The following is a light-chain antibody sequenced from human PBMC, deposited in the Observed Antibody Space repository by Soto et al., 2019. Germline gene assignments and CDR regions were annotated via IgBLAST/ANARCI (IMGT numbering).Light chain of an antibody. CDR2: EVS. V-gene: IGLV2-14*01. J-gene: IGLJ2*01. CDR3: SSYTSSSTLLV. CDR1: SSDVGGYNF. Sequence: QSALTQPDSVSGSPGQSITISCSGTSSDVGGYNFVSWYQHHPGKAPKLMIYEVSNRPSGVSNRFSGSKSGNTASLTISGLQAEDEADYYCSSYTSSSTLLVFGGGTKLTVL.